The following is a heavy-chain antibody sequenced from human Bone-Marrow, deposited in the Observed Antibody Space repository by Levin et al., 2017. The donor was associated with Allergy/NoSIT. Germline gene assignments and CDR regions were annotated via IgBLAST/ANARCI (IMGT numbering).Heavy chain of an antibody. CDR3: VKGGGGSYPHY. D-gene: IGHD1-26*01. V-gene: IGHV4-59*03. CDR1: GGSISSDY. J-gene: IGHJ4*02. Sequence: PSETLSLICTVSGGSISSDYWSWIRQSPWRGLEFLGYIFHTGNTYYNPSLESRVIMSVDASQKQFSLKLTSVTAADTAVYFCVKGGGGSYPHYWGQGILVTVSS. CDR2: IFHTGNT.